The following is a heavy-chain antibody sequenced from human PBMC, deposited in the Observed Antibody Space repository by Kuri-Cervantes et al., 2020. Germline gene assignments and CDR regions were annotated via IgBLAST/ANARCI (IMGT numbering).Heavy chain of an antibody. J-gene: IGHJ4*02. D-gene: IGHD4-17*01. V-gene: IGHV3-23*01. CDR2: ISGSGGTT. Sequence: GGSLRLSCAASGFTFSSYAMSWVRQAPGKGLEWVSVISGSGGTTYYADSVKGRFTISRDNSKDTLYLQMNSLRVEDTAVYYCARADYGDYSYGHWGQGTLVTVSS. CDR1: GFTFSSYA. CDR3: ARADYGDYSYGH.